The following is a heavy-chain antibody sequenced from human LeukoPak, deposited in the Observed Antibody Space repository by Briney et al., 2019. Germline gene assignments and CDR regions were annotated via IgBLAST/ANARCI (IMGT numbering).Heavy chain of an antibody. J-gene: IGHJ4*02. Sequence: PSETLSLTCTVSGGSIRSYYWSWIRQPPGKGLEWIGYIYYSGSTNYNPSLKSRVTISVDTSKNQFSLKLSSVTAADTAVYYCAREGSIAVLDYWGQGTLVTVSS. CDR2: IYYSGST. CDR3: AREGSIAVLDY. V-gene: IGHV4-59*01. D-gene: IGHD6-19*01. CDR1: GGSIRSYY.